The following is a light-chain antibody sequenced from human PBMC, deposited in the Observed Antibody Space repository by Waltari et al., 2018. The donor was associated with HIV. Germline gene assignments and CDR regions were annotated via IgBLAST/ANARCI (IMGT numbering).Light chain of an antibody. Sequence: QSALTQPASVSGSPGQAVNISCTGTRSDVGGYNYVSWYQQPPGKVPKFLIFQINNRASGVSSRFSGSKAGNTATLTISGLQAEDEADYYCSSFTSDATVLFGGGTKLTV. V-gene: IGLV2-14*03. CDR2: QIN. J-gene: IGLJ2*01. CDR1: RSDVGGYNY. CDR3: SSFTSDATVL.